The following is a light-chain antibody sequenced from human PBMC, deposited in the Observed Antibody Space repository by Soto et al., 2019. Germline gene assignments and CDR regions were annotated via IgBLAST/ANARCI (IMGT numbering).Light chain of an antibody. CDR3: QQYYGTPVT. Sequence: DIVMTQSPEFLAVSLGERATINCKTSQSVLYRPYSNNYLAWYQQRPGQPPKLLIYWASARESGVPARFSGSGSGTDFTLTISSLQAEDVAVYYCQQYYGTPVTFGGGTKVEIK. J-gene: IGKJ4*01. V-gene: IGKV4-1*01. CDR1: QSVLYRPYSNNY. CDR2: WAS.